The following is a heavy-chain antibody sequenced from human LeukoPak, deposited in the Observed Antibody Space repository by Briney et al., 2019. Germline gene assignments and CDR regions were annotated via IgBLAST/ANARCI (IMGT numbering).Heavy chain of an antibody. D-gene: IGHD4-17*01. Sequence: GGSLRPSCAVSGFTFSRYSMNWVRQAPGKGLQWVSSISSGSSYIYYADSVKGRFTISRDDSKNTVYLQMNSLKTDDTAVYFCSSGLSVLRSNNTPVDYWGQGTLVTVSS. V-gene: IGHV3-21*04. CDR2: ISSGSSYI. CDR1: GFTFSRYS. CDR3: SSGLSVLRSNNTPVDY. J-gene: IGHJ4*02.